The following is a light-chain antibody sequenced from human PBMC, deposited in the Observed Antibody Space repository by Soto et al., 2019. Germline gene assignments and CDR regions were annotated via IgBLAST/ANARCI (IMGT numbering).Light chain of an antibody. CDR3: QSYDSSLSAYV. Sequence: QSVLTQPPSVSGAPGQRVNISCAGSRSNIGAGNDVHWYQHLPGTAPQLLIYANINRPSGVPDRFSGSKSGTSASLAITGLQAEDEADYYCQSYDSSLSAYVFGTGTK. CDR2: ANI. V-gene: IGLV1-40*01. J-gene: IGLJ1*01. CDR1: RSNIGAGND.